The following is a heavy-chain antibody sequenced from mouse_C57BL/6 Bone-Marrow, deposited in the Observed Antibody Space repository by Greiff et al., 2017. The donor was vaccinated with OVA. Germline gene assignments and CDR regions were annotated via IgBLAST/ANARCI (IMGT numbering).Heavy chain of an antibody. V-gene: IGHV1-64*01. CDR2: IHPNSGST. Sequence: QVQLQQPGAELVKPGASVKLSCKASGYTFTSYWMHWVKQRPGQGLEWIGMIHPNSGSTNYNEKFKSKATLTVDKSSSTAYMQLSSLTSEDSAVYYCARETDYSNYVMFFAYWGQGTLVTVSA. D-gene: IGHD2-5*01. CDR3: ARETDYSNYVMFFAY. J-gene: IGHJ3*01. CDR1: GYTFTSYW.